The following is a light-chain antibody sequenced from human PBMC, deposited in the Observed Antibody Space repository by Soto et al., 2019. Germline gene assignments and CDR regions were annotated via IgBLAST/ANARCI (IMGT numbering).Light chain of an antibody. CDR3: QQYYSTPWT. CDR1: QSVLYSPNNKNY. Sequence: DIVMTQSPDSLAVSLGERATFNCKSSQSVLYSPNNKNYLAWYQQKPGQPPKLLIYWASTRESGVPDRFSGRGSGTDFTLTISSLQAEDVAVYYCQQYYSTPWTFGQGTKVEI. CDR2: WAS. J-gene: IGKJ1*01. V-gene: IGKV4-1*01.